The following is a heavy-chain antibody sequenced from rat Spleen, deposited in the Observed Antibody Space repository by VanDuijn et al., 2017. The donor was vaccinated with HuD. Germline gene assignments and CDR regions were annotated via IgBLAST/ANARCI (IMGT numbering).Heavy chain of an antibody. Sequence: EVQLVESGGGLVQPGRSMKLSCAASGFIFSSFPMAWVRQAPTRGLEWVATISYGDSSGHSSTYYRDSVKGRFTISRDNAQSTLSLQMDSLRSEDTATYYCARRHYGYTDYFDYWGQGVMVTVSS. V-gene: IGHV5-46*01. D-gene: IGHD1-9*01. J-gene: IGHJ2*01. CDR3: ARRHYGYTDYFDY. CDR1: GFIFSSFP. CDR2: ISYGDSSGHSST.